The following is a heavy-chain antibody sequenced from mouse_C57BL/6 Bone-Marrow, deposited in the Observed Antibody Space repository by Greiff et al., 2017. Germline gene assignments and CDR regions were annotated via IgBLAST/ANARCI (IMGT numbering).Heavy chain of an antibody. CDR3: AAIYYYGSSYYYAMDY. Sequence: VQLQESGAELARPGASVKLSCKASGYTFTSYGISRVKQRTGQGLEWIGEIYPRSGNTYYNAEFKGKATLTADKSSSTAYMELRSLTSEDSAVYFCAAIYYYGSSYYYAMDYWGQGTSVTVSS. V-gene: IGHV1-81*01. J-gene: IGHJ4*01. D-gene: IGHD1-1*01. CDR2: IYPRSGNT. CDR1: GYTFTSYG.